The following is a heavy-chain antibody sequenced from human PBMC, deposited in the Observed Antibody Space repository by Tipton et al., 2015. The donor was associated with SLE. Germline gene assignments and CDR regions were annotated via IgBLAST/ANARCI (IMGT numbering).Heavy chain of an antibody. J-gene: IGHJ6*02. V-gene: IGHV4-59*01. CDR2: IYHSGST. CDR1: GGSMSTYY. CDR3: ARLYSSSWLPFGYYYYGMYV. Sequence: TLSLTCTVSGGSMSTYYWSWIRQPPGKGLEWIGYIYHSGSTNYNPSLRSRVTISVDTSKNQLSLQLSSVTTADTAVYYCARLYSSSWLPFGYYYYGMYVWGQGTTVTVSS. D-gene: IGHD6-13*01.